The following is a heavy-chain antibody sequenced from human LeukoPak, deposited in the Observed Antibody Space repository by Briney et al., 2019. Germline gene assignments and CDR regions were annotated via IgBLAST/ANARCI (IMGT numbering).Heavy chain of an antibody. D-gene: IGHD2-2*01. CDR1: GFTFSTYW. V-gene: IGHV3-7*04. CDR3: ARARGIVVVPAAMIDY. CDR2: IKQDGSKT. Sequence: PGGSLRLSCAASGFTFSTYWMSWVRHAPGKGLERVGNIKQDGSKTYYVDSVKGRFTISRDNAKNSLYLQMNSLRAEDTAVYYCARARGIVVVPAAMIDYWGQGTLVTVSS. J-gene: IGHJ4*02.